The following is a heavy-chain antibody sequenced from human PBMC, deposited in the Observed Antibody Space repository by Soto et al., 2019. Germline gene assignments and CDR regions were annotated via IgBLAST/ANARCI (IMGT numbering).Heavy chain of an antibody. CDR2: IRGDMSNT. Sequence: PGGSLRLSCAASGFTFSTYWMHWVRQAPGKGLVWLSHIRGDMSNTAYADSVRGRFTISRDNAKNTLYLQMDSLRVEDTAVYYCARGIAYSALDYWGQGTPVTVSS. CDR3: ARGIAYSALDY. J-gene: IGHJ4*02. V-gene: IGHV3-74*01. CDR1: GFTFSTYW. D-gene: IGHD2-15*01.